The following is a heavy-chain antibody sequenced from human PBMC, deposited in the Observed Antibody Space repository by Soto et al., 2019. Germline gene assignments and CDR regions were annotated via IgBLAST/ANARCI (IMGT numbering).Heavy chain of an antibody. D-gene: IGHD2-15*01. Sequence: ASVKVSCKASGGTFSSYTISWVRQAPGQGLEWMGRIIPILGIANSAQKFQGRVTITADKSTSTAYMELSSLRSEDTAVYYCTCSGGSSDAFDIWGQGTXVTVSS. V-gene: IGHV1-69*02. J-gene: IGHJ3*02. CDR2: IIPILGIA. CDR1: GGTFSSYT. CDR3: TCSGGSSDAFDI.